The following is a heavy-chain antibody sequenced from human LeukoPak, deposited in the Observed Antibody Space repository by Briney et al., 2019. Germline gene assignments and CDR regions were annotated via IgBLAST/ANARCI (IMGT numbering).Heavy chain of an antibody. J-gene: IGHJ4*02. CDR3: ASRMVRGVGGFDY. CDR1: GFTFSSYA. Sequence: GRSLRLSCAASGFTFSSYAMHWVRQAPGKGLEWVAVISYDGSNKYYADSVKGRFTISRDNSKNKLYLQMNSLRAEDTAVYYCASRMVRGVGGFDYWGQGTLVTVSS. CDR2: ISYDGSNK. V-gene: IGHV3-30*04. D-gene: IGHD3-10*01.